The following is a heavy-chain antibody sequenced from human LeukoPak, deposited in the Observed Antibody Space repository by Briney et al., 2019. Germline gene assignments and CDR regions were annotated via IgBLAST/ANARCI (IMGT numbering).Heavy chain of an antibody. CDR3: ARDADYVWGSYRYTVPDY. Sequence: GGSLSLSCAASGFTFSSYAMHWVRQAPGEGLEYVSAISSNGGSTYYANSVKGRFTISRDNSKNTLYLQMGSLRAEDMAVYYCARDADYVWGSYRYTVPDYWGQGTLVTVSS. CDR2: ISSNGGST. CDR1: GFTFSSYA. J-gene: IGHJ4*02. V-gene: IGHV3-64*01. D-gene: IGHD3-16*02.